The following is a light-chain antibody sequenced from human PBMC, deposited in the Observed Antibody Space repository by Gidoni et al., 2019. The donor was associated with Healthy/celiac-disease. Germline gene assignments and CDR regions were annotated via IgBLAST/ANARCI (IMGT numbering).Light chain of an antibody. CDR3: QAWDSSTVV. J-gene: IGLJ2*01. CDR2: QDS. CDR1: KLGDKY. Sequence: SYELTQPPSVSVSPCQTASITCPGDKLGDKYSCWYQQKPGQSPVLVIYQDSKRPSGIPERFSGSNSGNTATLTISGTQAMDEADYYCQAWDSSTVVFGGGTKLTVL. V-gene: IGLV3-1*01.